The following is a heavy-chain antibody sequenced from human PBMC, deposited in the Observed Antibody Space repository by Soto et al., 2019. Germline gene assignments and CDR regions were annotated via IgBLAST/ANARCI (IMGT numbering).Heavy chain of an antibody. CDR2: IYYSGST. D-gene: IGHD3-10*01. Sequence: SETLSLTCTVSGGSISSGGYYWSWIRQHPGKGLEWIGYIYYSGSTYYNPSLKSRVTISVDTSKNQFSLKLSSVTAADTAVYYCASSGYMVRGVGDAFAIWGQGTMVTVSS. CDR1: GGSISSGGYY. J-gene: IGHJ3*02. V-gene: IGHV4-31*03. CDR3: ASSGYMVRGVGDAFAI.